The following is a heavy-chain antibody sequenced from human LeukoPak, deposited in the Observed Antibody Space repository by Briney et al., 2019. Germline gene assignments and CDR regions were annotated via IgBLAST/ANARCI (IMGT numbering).Heavy chain of an antibody. J-gene: IGHJ4*02. Sequence: GGSLRLSCAASGFTFSSYSMNWVRQAPGKGLEWVSSISISSSYIYYADSVKGRFTISRDNAKNSLYLQMNSLRAEDTAVYYCARIKYGDYTFDYWGQGTLVTVSS. CDR2: ISISSSYI. CDR1: GFTFSSYS. CDR3: ARIKYGDYTFDY. D-gene: IGHD4-17*01. V-gene: IGHV3-21*01.